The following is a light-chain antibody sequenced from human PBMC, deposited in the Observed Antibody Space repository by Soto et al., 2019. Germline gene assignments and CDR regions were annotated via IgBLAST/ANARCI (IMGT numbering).Light chain of an antibody. V-gene: IGKV4-1*01. Sequence: DIVMTQSPDSLAVSLGERATINCKSSQSVLYSSNNKNYLAWYQQRPGQPPQLLIYWASTRESGVPDRFSGSGSGTDFTLTITSLQAEDGAVYYCQQYDSTPPTFGQGTKLEIK. CDR1: QSVLYSSNNKNY. CDR3: QQYDSTPPT. CDR2: WAS. J-gene: IGKJ2*01.